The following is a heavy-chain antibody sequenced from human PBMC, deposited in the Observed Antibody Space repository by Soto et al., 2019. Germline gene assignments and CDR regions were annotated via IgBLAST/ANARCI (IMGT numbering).Heavy chain of an antibody. Sequence: SLRLSFVGTGLNFDDFAMHWVRQAPGKGLEWVSGITWNSRVLAYADSVKGRFTISRDNARNSLYLQMDSLRDEDTALYYCAKRRYDFWSPYYFDSWGQGTLVTVSS. D-gene: IGHD3-3*01. CDR2: ITWNSRVL. CDR1: GLNFDDFA. J-gene: IGHJ4*02. V-gene: IGHV3-9*01. CDR3: AKRRYDFWSPYYFDS.